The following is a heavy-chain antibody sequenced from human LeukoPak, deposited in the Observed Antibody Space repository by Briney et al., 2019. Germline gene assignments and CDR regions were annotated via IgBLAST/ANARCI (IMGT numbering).Heavy chain of an antibody. D-gene: IGHD3-22*01. V-gene: IGHV1-2*02. CDR1: GYTFTGYY. CDR2: INPNSGGT. CDR3: ARDRSGDSSGYYEENWFDP. Sequence: ASVKVSCKASGYTFTGYYMHWVRQAPGQGLEWMGWINPNSGGTNYAQKFQGRVTMTRDTSISTAYMELSRLRSDDTAVYYCARDRSGDSSGYYEENWFDPWGQGTLVTVSS. J-gene: IGHJ5*02.